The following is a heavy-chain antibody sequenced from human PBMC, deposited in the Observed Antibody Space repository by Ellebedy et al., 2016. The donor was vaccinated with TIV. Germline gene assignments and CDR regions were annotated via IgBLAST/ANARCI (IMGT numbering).Heavy chain of an antibody. CDR1: GFTFSSYG. D-gene: IGHD3-22*01. V-gene: IGHV3-33*08. J-gene: IGHJ4*02. Sequence: GESLKISCAASGFTFSSYGMHWVRQAPGKGLEWVAVIWFDGSNKYHADSVKGRFTISRDNAKNSLYLQMNSLRAEDTAVYYCARSLPHYYDSSGPPFDYWGQGTLVTVAS. CDR3: ARSLPHYYDSSGPPFDY. CDR2: IWFDGSNK.